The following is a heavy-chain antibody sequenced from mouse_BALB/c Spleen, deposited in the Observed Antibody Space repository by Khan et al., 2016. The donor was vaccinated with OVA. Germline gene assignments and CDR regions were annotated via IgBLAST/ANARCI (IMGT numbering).Heavy chain of an antibody. CDR1: GDSITSGY. J-gene: IGHJ2*01. D-gene: IGHD2-14*01. CDR2: ISSSYST. V-gene: IGHV3-8*02. CDR3: ARWNDRDDGYVAC. Sequence: EVQLQESGPCLVKPSQTLSLTCSVTGDSITSGYWNWFRKFPGNNLEYMGYISSSYSTFYNPSPKSRISITRDTSNTQHYLQLNSVTTADPATYSCARWNDRDDGYVACWGQGTTLTVAS.